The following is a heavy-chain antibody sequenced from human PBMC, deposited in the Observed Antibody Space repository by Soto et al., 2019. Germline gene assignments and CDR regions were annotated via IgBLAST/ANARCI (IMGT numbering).Heavy chain of an antibody. V-gene: IGHV4-39*01. CDR3: ARRGDYDWYFDL. Sequence: QLQLQESGPGLVKPSETLSLTCTNSGGSISTTNYYWGWIRHPPRKGLEWIGTIYDSGSTYYNLSLKSRVTISVDTSKNQFSLKLSSVTAADTAVYYCARRGDYDWYFDLWGRGTLVTVSS. J-gene: IGHJ2*01. CDR2: IYDSGST. CDR1: GGSISTTNYY. D-gene: IGHD4-17*01.